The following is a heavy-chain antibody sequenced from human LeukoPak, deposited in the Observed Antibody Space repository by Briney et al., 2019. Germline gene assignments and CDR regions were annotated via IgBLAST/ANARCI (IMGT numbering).Heavy chain of an antibody. CDR2: IYYSGVT. CDR1: GGSLSSYY. J-gene: IGHJ5*02. D-gene: IGHD6-13*01. CDR3: ARGNIAAAGSGWFGP. Sequence: SETLSLTCTVSGGSLSSYYWTWIRQPPGKGLEWIGSIYYSGVTNYNPSLKSRATISVDTSKNQFSLKLNSVTAADTAVYYCARGNIAAAGSGWFGPWGQGTLVTVSS. V-gene: IGHV4-59*01.